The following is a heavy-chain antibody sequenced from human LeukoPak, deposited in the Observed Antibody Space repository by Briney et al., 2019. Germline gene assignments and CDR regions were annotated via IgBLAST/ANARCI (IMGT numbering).Heavy chain of an antibody. V-gene: IGHV3-53*01. J-gene: IGHJ5*02. CDR1: GFTVNSNH. Sequence: PGGSQTLSCVASGFTVNSNHMSWARHAPGKGLEWVSVIYSGGRTYYADSVKGPFTISRDNSKNTLYLQMNSLTAEDTAVYYCARTGYANNWFDPWGQGTLVTVSS. CDR2: IYSGGRT. D-gene: IGHD3-9*01. CDR3: ARTGYANNWFDP.